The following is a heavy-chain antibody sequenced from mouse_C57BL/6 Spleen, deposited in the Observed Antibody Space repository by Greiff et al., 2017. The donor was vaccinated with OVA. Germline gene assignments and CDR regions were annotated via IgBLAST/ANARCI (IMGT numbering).Heavy chain of an antibody. D-gene: IGHD1-1*01. CDR1: GFTFSSYG. Sequence: EVKLVESGGDLVKPGGSLKLSCAASGFTFSSYGMSWVRQTPDKRLEWVATISSGGSYTYYPDSVKGRFTISRDNAKNTLYLQMSSLKSEDTAMYYCARVITTVVAPHYFDYWGQGTTLTVSS. V-gene: IGHV5-6*01. J-gene: IGHJ2*01. CDR3: ARVITTVVAPHYFDY. CDR2: ISSGGSYT.